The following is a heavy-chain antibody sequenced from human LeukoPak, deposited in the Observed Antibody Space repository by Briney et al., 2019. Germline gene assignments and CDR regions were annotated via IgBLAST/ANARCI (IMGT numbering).Heavy chain of an antibody. J-gene: IGHJ4*02. V-gene: IGHV1-18*04. CDR1: GYTFTSYG. CDR3: ARGRSGWNYYGSGSYPLVYFDY. D-gene: IGHD3-10*01. Sequence: ASVKVSCKASGYTFTSYGISWVQQAPGQGLEWMGWISAYNGNTNYAQKLQGRVTMTTDTSTSTAYMELRSLRSDDTAVYYCARGRSGWNYYGSGSYPLVYFDYWGQGTLVTVSS. CDR2: ISAYNGNT.